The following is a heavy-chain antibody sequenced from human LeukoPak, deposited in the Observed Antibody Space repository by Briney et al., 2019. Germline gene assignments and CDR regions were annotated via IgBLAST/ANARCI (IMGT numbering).Heavy chain of an antibody. CDR3: ARRHKGNWGSSWFDP. D-gene: IGHD7-27*01. V-gene: IGHV4-34*01. Sequence: PSETLSLTCAVYGGSFSGYYWSWIRQPPGKGLEWIGEINHSGSTNYNPSLKSRVTMSVDTSKNQFSLNLTSVTAADTAVYYCARRHKGNWGSSWFDPWGPGTQVIVSS. CDR2: INHSGST. J-gene: IGHJ5*02. CDR1: GGSFSGYY.